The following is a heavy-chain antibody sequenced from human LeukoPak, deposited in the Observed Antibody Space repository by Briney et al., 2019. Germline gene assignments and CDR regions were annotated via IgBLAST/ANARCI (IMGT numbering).Heavy chain of an antibody. CDR3: AKDLRPDGVDNFDH. CDR1: GFTFSDAW. Sequence: GGSLRLSCAASGFTFSDAWMNWVRQAPGKGLQWVANILASGSPTYYADSVKGRFIISRDNSKNTVYLQMNSLRVEDTAIYYCAKDLRPDGVDNFDHWGQGILVTVSS. J-gene: IGHJ4*02. V-gene: IGHV3-23*01. D-gene: IGHD2-8*01. CDR2: ILASGSPT.